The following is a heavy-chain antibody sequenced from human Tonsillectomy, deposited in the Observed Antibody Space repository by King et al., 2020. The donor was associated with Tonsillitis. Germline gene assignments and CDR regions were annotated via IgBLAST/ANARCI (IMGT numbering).Heavy chain of an antibody. Sequence: VQLMESGGGLVQPGGSLRLSCAASGFTFSNYAMSWVRQAPGKGLEWVSTINIGAGSTSFADSVKGRFTISRDDSKDTLYLQMNSLRADDAAVYYCAKITFGDYMPFDYWGQGTLVTVSS. CDR3: AKITFGDYMPFDY. CDR1: GFTFSNYA. J-gene: IGHJ4*02. V-gene: IGHV3-23*01. CDR2: INIGAGST. D-gene: IGHD4-17*01.